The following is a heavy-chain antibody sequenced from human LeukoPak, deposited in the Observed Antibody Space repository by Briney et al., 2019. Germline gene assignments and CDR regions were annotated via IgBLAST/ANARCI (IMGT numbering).Heavy chain of an antibody. Sequence: GGSLRLSCTASGFTFNNAWMNWVPQAPGKGLEWVARIKGKTSGGTTDYAEPVKGRFTISRDDSKNTLFLQMNSLQPEDTAVYYCATDLPLSTRMAFDYWGQGTLVTVSS. CDR1: GFTFNNAW. D-gene: IGHD1-1*01. V-gene: IGHV3-15*01. CDR3: ATDLPLSTRMAFDY. CDR2: IKGKTSGGTT. J-gene: IGHJ4*02.